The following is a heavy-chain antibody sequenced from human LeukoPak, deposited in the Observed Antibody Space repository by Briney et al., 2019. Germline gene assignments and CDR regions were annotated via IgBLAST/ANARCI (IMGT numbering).Heavy chain of an antibody. J-gene: IGHJ5*02. Sequence: ASVKVSCKASGYTFTGYGISWVRQAPGQGLEWMGWISAYNGNTNYAQKLQGRVTMTTDTSTSTAYMELRSLRSDDTAVYYCAREPLGYCSSTSCSHIGELGFDPWGQGTLVTVSS. CDR1: GYTFTGYG. CDR2: ISAYNGNT. V-gene: IGHV1-18*01. D-gene: IGHD2-2*01. CDR3: AREPLGYCSSTSCSHIGELGFDP.